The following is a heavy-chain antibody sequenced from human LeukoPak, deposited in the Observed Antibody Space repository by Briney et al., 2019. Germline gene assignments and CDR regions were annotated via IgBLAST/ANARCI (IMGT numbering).Heavy chain of an antibody. Sequence: VASVKVSCKASGGTFSSYAISWVRQAPGQGLEWMGGIIPIFGTANYAQKFQGKVTMTRDTSTSTVYMELSSLRSEDTAVYYCARGYCSGGSCHYTIYYFDYWGQGTLVTVSS. J-gene: IGHJ4*02. CDR1: GGTFSSYA. CDR3: ARGYCSGGSCHYTIYYFDY. CDR2: IIPIFGTA. V-gene: IGHV1-69*05. D-gene: IGHD2-15*01.